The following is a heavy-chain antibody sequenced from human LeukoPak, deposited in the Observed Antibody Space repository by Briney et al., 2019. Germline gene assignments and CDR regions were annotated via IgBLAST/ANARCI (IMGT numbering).Heavy chain of an antibody. CDR2: ISAYNGST. V-gene: IGHV1-18*01. CDR3: ARGRVDSSGYYYNAYDYYYGMDV. D-gene: IGHD3-22*01. J-gene: IGHJ6*02. CDR1: GYTFTSYG. Sequence: GASVKVSCKASGYTFTSYGISWVRQAPGQGLEWMGWISAYNGSTNYAQKLQGRVTMTTDTSTSTAYMELRSLRSDDTAVYYCARGRVDSSGYYYNAYDYYYGMDVWGQGTTVTVSS.